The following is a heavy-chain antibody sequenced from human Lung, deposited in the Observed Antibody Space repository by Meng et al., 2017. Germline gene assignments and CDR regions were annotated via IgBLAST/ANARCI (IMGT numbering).Heavy chain of an antibody. J-gene: IGHJ4*02. CDR3: ATGAAAADH. CDR1: GFSFPDAW. D-gene: IGHD6-13*01. V-gene: IGHV3-15*01. CDR2: IKSNSDGGTT. Sequence: VGPGGGLVKPGGSLRLSCVASGFSFPDAWMSWVRQAPGKGLEWVGRIKSNSDGGTTDYAAPVKGRFTISRDDSKNTLYLQMNSLITEDTAVYFCATGAAAADHWGQGTLVTVSS.